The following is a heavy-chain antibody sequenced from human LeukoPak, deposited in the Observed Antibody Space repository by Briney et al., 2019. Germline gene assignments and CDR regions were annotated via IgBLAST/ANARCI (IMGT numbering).Heavy chain of an antibody. J-gene: IGHJ6*03. D-gene: IGHD3-10*01. V-gene: IGHV4-34*01. CDR1: GGSFSGYY. CDR3: ASVRRGFGESSKYYAYYYMGV. CDR2: INHSGST. Sequence: SETLSLTCAVYGGSFSGYYWSWIRQPPGKGLEWIGEINHSGSTNYNPSLKSRVTISLDTSKNQFSLKLTSVTAADTAVYYCASVRRGFGESSKYYAYYYMGVWGQGTMVTVSS.